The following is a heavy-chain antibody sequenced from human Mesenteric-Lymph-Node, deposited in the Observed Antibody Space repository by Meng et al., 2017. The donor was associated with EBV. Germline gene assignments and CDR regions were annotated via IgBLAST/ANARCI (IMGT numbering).Heavy chain of an antibody. CDR2: IHHSGAT. J-gene: IGHJ5*02. D-gene: IGHD3-10*01. CDR1: GGSISSDNW. V-gene: IGHV4-4*02. Sequence: HVPLHEARPGRVKPSGTRSLTCAVSGGSISSDNWWTWVRQPPGKGLEWIGEIHHSGATNYNPSLKSRVTISVDKSKNQFSLKLSSVTAADAAVYFCASVIYGSGLNSWFDPWGHGTLVTVSS. CDR3: ASVIYGSGLNSWFDP.